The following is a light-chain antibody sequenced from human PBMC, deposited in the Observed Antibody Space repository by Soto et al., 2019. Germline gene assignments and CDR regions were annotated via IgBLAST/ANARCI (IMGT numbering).Light chain of an antibody. CDR1: QSVNSNY. CDR3: QQYGSSPRT. V-gene: IGKV3-20*01. J-gene: IGKJ1*01. Sequence: EIVLTQSPGTLSLSPGERATLSCRASQSVNSNYLAWYQQKPGQAPRLLIYGASSRATAIPDRFSGSGSGTDSTLTISRLEPEDFAVYYCQQYGSSPRTFGQGTKVDIK. CDR2: GAS.